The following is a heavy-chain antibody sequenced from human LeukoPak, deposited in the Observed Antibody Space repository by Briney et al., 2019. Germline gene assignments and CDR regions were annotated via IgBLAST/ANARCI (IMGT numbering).Heavy chain of an antibody. V-gene: IGHV1-2*02. CDR3: ARSAPSGRNFDY. Sequence: ASVKVSCKASGYTFTGYYMHWVRQAPGQGLEWMGWINPNSGGTNYAQKFQGRVTMTRDTSISTAYMELSRLRSEDTAVYYCARSAPSGRNFDYWGQGTLVTVSS. J-gene: IGHJ4*02. D-gene: IGHD6-6*01. CDR1: GYTFTGYY. CDR2: INPNSGGT.